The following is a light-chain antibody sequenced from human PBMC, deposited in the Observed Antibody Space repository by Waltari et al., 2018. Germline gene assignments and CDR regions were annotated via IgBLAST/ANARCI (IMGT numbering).Light chain of an antibody. J-gene: IGKJ4*01. CDR2: DTS. CDR3: QQRHNWPLT. V-gene: IGKV3-11*01. Sequence: EIVLTQSPATLSLSPGDTATLSCRASQSVSTYLAWYQQKPGQAPRLLIYDTSNRASGIPARFSGSGSGTDFSLSISSLEPEDFAVYYCQQRHNWPLTFGGGTKVEIK. CDR1: QSVSTY.